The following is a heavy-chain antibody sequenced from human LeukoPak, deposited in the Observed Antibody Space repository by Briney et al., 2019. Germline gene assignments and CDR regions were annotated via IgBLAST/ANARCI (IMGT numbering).Heavy chain of an antibody. V-gene: IGHV3-21*01. CDR3: ARDPVYCSGGSCYNYFDC. J-gene: IGHJ4*02. CDR2: ISSSSYI. D-gene: IGHD2-15*01. CDR1: GFTFSSYS. Sequence: GGSLRPSCAASGFTFSSYSMNWVRQAPGKGLEWVSSISSSSYIYYADSLKGRFTISRDNAKNSLYLQMNSLRAEDTAVYYCARDPVYCSGGSCYNYFDCWGQGTLVIVSS.